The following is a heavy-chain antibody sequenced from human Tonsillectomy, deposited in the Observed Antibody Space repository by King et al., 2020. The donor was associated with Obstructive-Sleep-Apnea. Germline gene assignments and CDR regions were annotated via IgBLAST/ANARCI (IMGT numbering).Heavy chain of an antibody. J-gene: IGHJ4*02. Sequence: VQLVESGGGLVKPGGSLRLSCAASGFTFSSYSMNWVRQAPGKGLEWVSSISSSSSYIYYADSVKGRFTISRDNAKNSLYLQMSSLRAEDTAVYYCARDALASGSGIDYWGQGTLVTVSS. CDR2: ISSSSSYI. CDR1: GFTFSSYS. V-gene: IGHV3-21*01. D-gene: IGHD3-10*01. CDR3: ARDALASGSGIDY.